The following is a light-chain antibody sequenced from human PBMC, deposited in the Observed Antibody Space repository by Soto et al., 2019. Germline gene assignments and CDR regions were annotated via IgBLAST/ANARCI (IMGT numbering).Light chain of an antibody. Sequence: QSALTQPASVSGSPGQSITISCTGTSSDVGGYNYVSWYQQHPGKAPKLMIYAVTDRPSGVSSRFSGSKSGNTASLTISGLQAEDEADYYCSSSTSSSTLFGTGNKVTVL. CDR2: AVT. J-gene: IGLJ1*01. V-gene: IGLV2-14*01. CDR3: SSSTSSSTL. CDR1: SSDVGGYNY.